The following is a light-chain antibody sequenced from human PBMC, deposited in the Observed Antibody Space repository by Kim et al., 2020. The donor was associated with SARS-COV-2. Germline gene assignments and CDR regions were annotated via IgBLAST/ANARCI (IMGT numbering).Light chain of an antibody. V-gene: IGKV2D-29*01. Sequence: GQPASISCKSSRSLLHADGRTSFYWSLQKPGQPPQLLIYEISNRFSGVPDRFSDSGSGTDFTLKISRVEADDVGVYYCMQSIEGWSFGQGTKLEI. CDR3: MQSIEGWS. J-gene: IGKJ2*03. CDR2: EIS. CDR1: RSLLHADGRTS.